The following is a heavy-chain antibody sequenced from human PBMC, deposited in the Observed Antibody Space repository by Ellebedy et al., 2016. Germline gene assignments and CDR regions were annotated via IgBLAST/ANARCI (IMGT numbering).Heavy chain of an antibody. CDR2: MNPDSGNT. V-gene: IGHV1-8*01. CDR1: GYIFSSYD. Sequence: ASVKVSXKTSGYIFSSYDINWVRQATGQGLEWMGWMNPDSGNTGLAQKFQGRVTMTRDTSISTAYMELSSLRSEDTAVYYCARDGTGNWFDPWGQGTLVTVSS. CDR3: ARDGTGNWFDP. J-gene: IGHJ5*02. D-gene: IGHD1-14*01.